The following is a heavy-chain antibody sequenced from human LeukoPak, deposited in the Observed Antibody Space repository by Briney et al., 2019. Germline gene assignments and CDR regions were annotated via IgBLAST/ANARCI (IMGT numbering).Heavy chain of an antibody. J-gene: IGHJ6*04. D-gene: IGHD3-10*02. CDR3: AELGITMIGGV. CDR1: GFTFSRHG. V-gene: IGHV3-48*03. CDR2: ISSSGSTI. Sequence: PGGSLRLSCAASGFTFSRHGMNWVRQAPGKGLEWVSYISSSGSTIYYADSVKGRFTISRDNAKNSLYLQMNSLRAEDTAVYYCAELGITMIGGVWGKGTTVTISS.